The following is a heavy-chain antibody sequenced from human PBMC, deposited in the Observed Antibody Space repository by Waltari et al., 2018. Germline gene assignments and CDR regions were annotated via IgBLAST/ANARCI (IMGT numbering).Heavy chain of an antibody. J-gene: IGHJ4*02. CDR1: GGSISSYY. V-gene: IGHV4-59*01. Sequence: QVQLQESGPGLVKPSETLSLPCTVSGGSISSYYWSWIRQPPGKGLEWIGYIYYSGSTNYNPSLKSRVTISVDTSKNQFSLKLSSVTAADTAVYYCARVDSSGEPSFDYWGQGTLVTVSS. CDR2: IYYSGST. D-gene: IGHD3-22*01. CDR3: ARVDSSGEPSFDY.